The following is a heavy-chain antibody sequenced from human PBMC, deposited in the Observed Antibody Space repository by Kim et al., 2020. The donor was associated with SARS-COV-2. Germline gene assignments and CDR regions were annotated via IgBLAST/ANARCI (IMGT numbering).Heavy chain of an antibody. V-gene: IGHV1-18*01. CDR3: ALISSGYDKGLFDY. CDR1: GYTFTSYG. J-gene: IGHJ4*02. CDR2: ISAYNGNT. Sequence: ASVKVSCKASGYTFTSYGISWVRQAPGQGLEWMGWISAYNGNTNYAQKLQGRVTMTTDTSTSTAYMELRSLRSDDTAVYYCALISSGYDKGLFDYWGQGTLVTVSS. D-gene: IGHD3-22*01.